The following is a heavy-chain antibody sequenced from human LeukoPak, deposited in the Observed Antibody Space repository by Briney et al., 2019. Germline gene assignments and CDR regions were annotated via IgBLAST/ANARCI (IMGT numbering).Heavy chain of an antibody. V-gene: IGHV3-49*03. CDR3: TREKGKQWLVSSFSY. D-gene: IGHD6-19*01. CDR2: IRSKAYGGTT. Sequence: GGSLRLSCTASGFTLGDYAMSWFRQAPGKGLEWVGFIRSKAYGGTTEYAASVKGRFTISRDDSKSIAYLQMNSLKTEDTAVYYCTREKGKQWLVSSFSYWGQGTLVTVSS. CDR1: GFTLGDYA. J-gene: IGHJ4*02.